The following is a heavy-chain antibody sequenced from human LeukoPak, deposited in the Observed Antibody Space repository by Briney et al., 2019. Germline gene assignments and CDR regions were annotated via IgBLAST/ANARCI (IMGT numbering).Heavy chain of an antibody. CDR2: ISYDGSNK. CDR1: GFTFSSYG. V-gene: IGHV3-30*03. Sequence: GGSLRLSCAASGFTFSSYGMHWVRQAPGKGLEWVAVISYDGSNKYYADSVKGRFTISRDNAKNTLYLQMNSLRAEDTAVYYCAGSGYDFDAFDIWGQGTMVTVSS. J-gene: IGHJ3*02. D-gene: IGHD5-12*01. CDR3: AGSGYDFDAFDI.